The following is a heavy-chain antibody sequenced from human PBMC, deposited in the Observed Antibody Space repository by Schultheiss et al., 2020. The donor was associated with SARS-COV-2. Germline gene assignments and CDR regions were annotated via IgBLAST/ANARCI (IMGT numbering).Heavy chain of an antibody. J-gene: IGHJ6*03. CDR2: ISYDGSNK. D-gene: IGHD2-2*02. Sequence: GESLKISCAASGFTFSSYAMSWVRQAPGKGLEWVAVISYDGSNKYYADSVKGRFTISRDNSKNTLYLQMNSLRAEDTAVYYCARDATYQLLYMRDYYYYMDVWGKGTTVTVSS. CDR3: ARDATYQLLYMRDYYYYMDV. CDR1: GFTFSSYA. V-gene: IGHV3-30*03.